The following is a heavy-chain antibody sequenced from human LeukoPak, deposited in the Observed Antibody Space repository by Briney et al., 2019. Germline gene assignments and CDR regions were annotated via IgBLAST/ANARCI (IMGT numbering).Heavy chain of an antibody. Sequence: GGSLRLSCAASGFTFSSYAMSWVRQTPGKGLEWVSVISGSGGSTYYADSVKGRFTISRDNSKNTLYLQMNSLRAEDTAVYYCAKEISYTSGWYGGWFDPWGQGTLVTVSS. CDR2: ISGSGGST. CDR3: AKEISYTSGWYGGWFDP. D-gene: IGHD6-19*01. J-gene: IGHJ5*02. CDR1: GFTFSSYA. V-gene: IGHV3-23*01.